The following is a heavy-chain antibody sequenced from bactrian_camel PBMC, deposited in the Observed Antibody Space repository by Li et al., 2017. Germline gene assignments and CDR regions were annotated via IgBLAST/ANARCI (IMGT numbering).Heavy chain of an antibody. J-gene: IGHJ4*01. CDR2: LDNYGST. D-gene: IGHD5*01. Sequence: HVQLVESGGGSVQAGGSLRLSCIVSGSTSIHYCMGWFRQAPGKEREGVASLDNYGSTYYADSVQGRFTISEDNAKNTVYLQMNSLKPEDTAVYYCVRVQLGVYGLGTDYWGQGTQVTVS. CDR3: VRVQLGVYGLGTDY. V-gene: IGHV3S55*01. CDR1: GSTSIHYC.